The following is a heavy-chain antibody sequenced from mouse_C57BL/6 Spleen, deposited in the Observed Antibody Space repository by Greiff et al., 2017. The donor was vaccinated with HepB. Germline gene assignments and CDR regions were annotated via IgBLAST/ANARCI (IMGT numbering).Heavy chain of an antibody. Sequence: VQLQQSGAELVRPGSSVKLSCKASGYTFTSYWMDWVKQRPGQGLEWIGNIYPSDSETHYNQKFKDKATLTVDKSSSTAYMQLSSLTSEDSAVYYCAREGGDSSYSYWYFDVWGTGTTVTVSS. V-gene: IGHV1-61*01. CDR3: AREGGDSSYSYWYFDV. CDR1: GYTFTSYW. D-gene: IGHD1-1*01. J-gene: IGHJ1*03. CDR2: IYPSDSET.